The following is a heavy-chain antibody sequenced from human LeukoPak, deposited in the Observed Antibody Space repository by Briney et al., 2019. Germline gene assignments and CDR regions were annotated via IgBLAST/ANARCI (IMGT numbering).Heavy chain of an antibody. V-gene: IGHV4-59*01. J-gene: IGHJ6*03. CDR3: ARTTEGGYSYGYFYYYYMDV. CDR2: IYYSGST. Sequence: SETLSLTCTVSGGSISSYYWSWIRQPPGKGLEWIGYIYYSGSTNYKSSLKSRVTISVDTSKNQFSLKLSSVTAAVTAVYYCARTTEGGYSYGYFYYYYMDVWGKGTTVTISS. D-gene: IGHD5-18*01. CDR1: GGSISSYY.